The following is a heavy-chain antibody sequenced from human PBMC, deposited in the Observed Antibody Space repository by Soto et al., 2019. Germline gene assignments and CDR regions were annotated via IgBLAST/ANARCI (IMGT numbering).Heavy chain of an antibody. CDR2: IKEDGSEK. Sequence: GGSLRLSCAASGFTFSDYWLTWVRQAPWKVLEWVANIKEDGSEKYYVDYVKGRFNISRDNAKNTMYLQMNSLRVEDTAMYYCARVSYRGVGAVYIHYYGMDVWGLGTTVTVSS. CDR3: ARVSYRGVGAVYIHYYGMDV. V-gene: IGHV3-7*03. J-gene: IGHJ6*02. D-gene: IGHD3-3*01. CDR1: GFTFSDYW.